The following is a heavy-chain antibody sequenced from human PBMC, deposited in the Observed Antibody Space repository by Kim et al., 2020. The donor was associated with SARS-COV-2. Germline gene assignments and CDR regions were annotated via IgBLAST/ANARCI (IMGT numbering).Heavy chain of an antibody. V-gene: IGHV3-30*18. CDR3: AKGYEGTMVRGVPGPFDY. Sequence: GGSLRLSCAASGFTFSSYGMHWVRQAPGKGLEWVAVISYDGSNKYYADSVKGRFTISRDNSKNTLYLQMNSLRAEDTAVYYCAKGYEGTMVRGVPGPFDYWGQGTLVTVSS. D-gene: IGHD3-10*01. J-gene: IGHJ4*02. CDR1: GFTFSSYG. CDR2: ISYDGSNK.